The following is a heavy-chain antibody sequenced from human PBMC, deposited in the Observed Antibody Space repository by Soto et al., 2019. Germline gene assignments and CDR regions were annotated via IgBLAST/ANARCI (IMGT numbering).Heavy chain of an antibody. CDR3: AREGDVLLWCGEPGGRWFDP. D-gene: IGHD3-10*01. CDR2: ISTYNGNT. J-gene: IGHJ5*02. V-gene: IGHV1-18*01. CDR1: GYTFSSYD. Sequence: QVQLVQSGAEVKKPGASVKVSCKASGYTFSSYDISWVRQAPGQGLEWMGWISTYNGNTNYAQKLQGRVTMTTDTSTSTAYMEVRNLRSDDTEVYYCAREGDVLLWCGEPGGRWFDPWGQGTLVTVSS.